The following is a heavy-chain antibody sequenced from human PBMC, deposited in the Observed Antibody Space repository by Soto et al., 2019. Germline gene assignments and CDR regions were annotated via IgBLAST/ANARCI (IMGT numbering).Heavy chain of an antibody. Sequence: GGSLRLSCAASGFTFSSYGMHWVRQAPGKGLEWVAVISYDGSNKYYADSVKGRFTISRDNSKNTLYLQMNSLRAEDTAVYYCVTESSGAYYYYYYYMDVWGKGTTVTVSS. J-gene: IGHJ6*03. CDR1: GFTFSSYG. V-gene: IGHV3-30*03. CDR2: ISYDGSNK. D-gene: IGHD6-19*01. CDR3: VTESSGAYYYYYYYMDV.